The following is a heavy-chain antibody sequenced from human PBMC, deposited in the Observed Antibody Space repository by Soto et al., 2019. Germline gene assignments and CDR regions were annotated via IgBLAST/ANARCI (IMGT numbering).Heavy chain of an antibody. V-gene: IGHV3-15*01. J-gene: IGHJ3*02. CDR2: IKSKTDGGTT. CDR1: GFTFSNAW. D-gene: IGHD6-19*01. Sequence: EVQLVESGGGLVKPGGSLRLSCAASGFTFSNAWMSWVRQAPGKGLEWVGSIKSKTDGGTTDYAAPVKGRFTISRDDSKNTLYLQMNSLKTEDTAVYYCTTDGAGFDIWGQGTMVTVSS. CDR3: TTDGAGFDI.